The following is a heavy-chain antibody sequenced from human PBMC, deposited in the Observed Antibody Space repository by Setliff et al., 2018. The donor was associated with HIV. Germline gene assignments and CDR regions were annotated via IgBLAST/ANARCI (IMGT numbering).Heavy chain of an antibody. Sequence: PGGSLRLSCAASGFTFGSYWMSWVRQAPGQGLEYVAHIKGDGSKTKYVDSVRGRFTISRDNAKNSLYLQMNTLKVEDTAVYYCATQVNYDSSGYGYFQHWGQGTLVTVSS. V-gene: IGHV3-7*03. D-gene: IGHD3-22*01. CDR2: IKGDGSKT. CDR1: GFTFGSYW. CDR3: ATQVNYDSSGYGYFQH. J-gene: IGHJ1*01.